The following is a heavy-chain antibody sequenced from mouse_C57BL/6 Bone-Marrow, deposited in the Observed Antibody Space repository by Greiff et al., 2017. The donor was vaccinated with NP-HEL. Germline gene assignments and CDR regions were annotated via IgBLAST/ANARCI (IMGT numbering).Heavy chain of an antibody. CDR3: KTGTNAMDY. Sequence: EVQGVESGGGLVQPGGSMKLSCVASGFTFSNYWMNWVRQSPEKGLEWVAQIRLKSDNYATHYAESVKGRFTISRDDSKSSVYLQMNNLRAEDTGIYYCKTGTNAMDYWGQGTSVTVSS. CDR2: IRLKSDNYAT. V-gene: IGHV6-3*01. J-gene: IGHJ4*01. D-gene: IGHD4-1*01. CDR1: GFTFSNYW.